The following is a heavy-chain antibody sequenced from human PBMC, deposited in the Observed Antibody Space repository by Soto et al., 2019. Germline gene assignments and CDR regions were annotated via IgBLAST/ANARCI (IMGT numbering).Heavy chain of an antibody. D-gene: IGHD3-22*01. J-gene: IGHJ4*02. CDR2: IVVGSGNT. CDR3: AADPYYYDSSDYYSFDQ. CDR1: GFNFRTTA. Sequence: ASVKVSCKASGFNFRTTAVQWVRQARGQRLEWIGWIVVGSGNTNYAQKFQERVTITRDMSTSTAYMDVSSLRSEDTAVYYCAADPYYYDSSDYYSFDQWGQGTLVTVSS. V-gene: IGHV1-58*01.